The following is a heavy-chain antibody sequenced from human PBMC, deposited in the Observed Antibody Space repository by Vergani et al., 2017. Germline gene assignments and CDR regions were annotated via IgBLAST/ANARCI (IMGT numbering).Heavy chain of an antibody. Sequence: QVRLVQSGGGVVQPGMSLRLSCAASGFTFSGYSMFWVRQSPGQGLEWVTLISHDGTNRHYADSVVGRFTIPRDNSKRMVYLQMNNLGPDDTALYYCVRDRRLEFDRDYWGQGTLVTVSS. CDR3: VRDRRLEFDRDY. V-gene: IGHV3-30-3*01. J-gene: IGHJ4*02. CDR2: ISHDGTNR. D-gene: IGHD1-1*01. CDR1: GFTFSGYS.